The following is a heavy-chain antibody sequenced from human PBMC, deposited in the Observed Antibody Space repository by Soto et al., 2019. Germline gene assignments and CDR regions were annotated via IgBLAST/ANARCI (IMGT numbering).Heavy chain of an antibody. Sequence: QVQLVESGGDVVQPGRSLRLSCAASGSTFSSYDIHWVRQAPGKGLEWVAHISPDGSNAYYADSVKGRFTVSRDNAKNTVYRQMNSRRAEDAAVDYCARGPSHGAFDIWGQGTMVTVSS. CDR2: ISPDGSNA. CDR1: GSTFSSYD. CDR3: ARGPSHGAFDI. V-gene: IGHV3-30-3*01. J-gene: IGHJ3*02.